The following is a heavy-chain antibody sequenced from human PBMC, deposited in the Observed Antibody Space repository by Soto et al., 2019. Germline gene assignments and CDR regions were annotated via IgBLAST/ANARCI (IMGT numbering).Heavy chain of an antibody. CDR1: GVSFNKNG. D-gene: IGHD3-10*01. J-gene: IGHJ6*02. CDR3: ARVLYYCSGSYYPYSMDV. V-gene: IGHV1-69*01. CDR2: VSPPFRTS. Sequence: QVQLVQSGAEVKKPGSSVKVSCKTSGVSFNKNGIGWVRQAPGHGLEWMGGVSPPFRTSNYARKFQGRISMTADAYTGTVNMELSSLTSEDTAHYYCARVLYYCSGSYYPYSMDVWGQGTTVTVSS.